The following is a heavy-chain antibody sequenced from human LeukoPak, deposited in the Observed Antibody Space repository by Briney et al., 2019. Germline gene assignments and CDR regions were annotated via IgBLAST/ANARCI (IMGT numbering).Heavy chain of an antibody. CDR1: GYTFTSYA. Sequence: ASVKVSCKASGYTFTSYAMHWVRQAPGQRLEWMGWINAGNGNTKYSQKFQGRVTMTTDTSTSTAYMELRSLRSDDTAVYYCARALAGLGSLDYWGQGTLVTVSS. J-gene: IGHJ4*02. D-gene: IGHD2-15*01. CDR3: ARALAGLGSLDY. CDR2: INAGNGNT. V-gene: IGHV1-3*01.